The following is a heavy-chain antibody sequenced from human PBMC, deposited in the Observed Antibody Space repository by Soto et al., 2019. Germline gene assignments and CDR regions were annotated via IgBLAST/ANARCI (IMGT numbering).Heavy chain of an antibody. J-gene: IGHJ3*02. V-gene: IGHV3-48*01. CDR3: ARAGRYGDYSAFDI. D-gene: IGHD4-17*01. CDR1: GFTFSSYS. Sequence: EVQLVESGGGLVQPGGSLRLSCAASGFTFSSYSMNWVRQAPGKGLEWVSYISSSSSTIYYADSVKGRFTISRDNANNSLYLQMNSLRAEDTAVYYCARAGRYGDYSAFDIWGQGTMVTVSS. CDR2: ISSSSSTI.